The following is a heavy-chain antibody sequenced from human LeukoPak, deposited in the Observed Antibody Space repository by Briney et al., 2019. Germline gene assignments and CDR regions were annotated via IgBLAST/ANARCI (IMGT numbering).Heavy chain of an antibody. V-gene: IGHV3-11*01. J-gene: IGHJ3*01. Sequence: PGGSLRLSCVASGLTFSDTNLAWIRQAPGKGLEWISYIRRVPTDLYYADSVKGRFTITRDNAKNSLYLQMNGLRAEDTANYYCARRARDFGDSHAFDVWGQGTMVTVSS. CDR1: GLTFSDTN. D-gene: IGHD4-17*01. CDR2: IRRVPTDL. CDR3: ARRARDFGDSHAFDV.